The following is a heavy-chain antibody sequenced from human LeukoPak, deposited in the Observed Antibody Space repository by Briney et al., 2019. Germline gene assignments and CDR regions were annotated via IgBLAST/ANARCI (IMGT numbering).Heavy chain of an antibody. J-gene: IGHJ4*02. D-gene: IGHD3-16*01. CDR2: IWYDGSNK. Sequence: GGSLRLSCAASGFTFSNYGMHWVRQAPGKGLEWVAVIWYDGSNKYYADSVKGRFTISRDNSKNTLYLQMNSLRAADTAVYFCAKDLGFGGGSGGGDYWGQGTLVTVSS. CDR1: GFTFSNYG. V-gene: IGHV3-33*06. CDR3: AKDLGFGGGSGGGDY.